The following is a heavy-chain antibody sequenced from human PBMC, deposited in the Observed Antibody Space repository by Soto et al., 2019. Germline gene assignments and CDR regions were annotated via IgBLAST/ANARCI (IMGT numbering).Heavy chain of an antibody. D-gene: IGHD3-10*01. CDR3: ARLPHSGPSGHGMDV. V-gene: IGHV4-59*01. CDR2: IYYSGST. Sequence: PSETLSLTCTVSGGSISSYYWSWIRQPPGKGLEWIGYIYYSGSTNYNPSLKSRVTISVDTSKNQFSLKLSSVTAADTAVYYCARLPHSGPSGHGMDVWGQGTTVTVS. CDR1: GGSISSYY. J-gene: IGHJ6*02.